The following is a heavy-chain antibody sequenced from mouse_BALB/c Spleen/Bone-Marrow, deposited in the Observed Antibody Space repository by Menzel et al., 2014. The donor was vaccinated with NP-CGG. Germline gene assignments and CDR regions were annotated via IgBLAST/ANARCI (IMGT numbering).Heavy chain of an antibody. CDR1: GFNIKDTY. J-gene: IGHJ4*01. D-gene: IGHD2-1*01. CDR2: IDPANGNT. Sequence: VQLKQSGAELVKPGASVKLSCTASGFNIKDTYMHWVKQRPEQGLEWIGRIDPANGNTKYDPKFQGKATITADTSSNTAYLQLSSLTSEDTAVYYCARYGNCCYAMDYWGQGTSVTVSS. V-gene: IGHV14-3*02. CDR3: ARYGNCCYAMDY.